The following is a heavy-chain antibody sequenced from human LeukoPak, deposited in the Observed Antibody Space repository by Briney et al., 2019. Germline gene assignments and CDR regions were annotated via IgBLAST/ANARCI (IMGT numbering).Heavy chain of an antibody. Sequence: LRLSCAASGFTFSDYYMGWIRQAPGKGLEWIGYIYYSGSTYYNPSLKSRVTISVDTSKNQFSLKLSSVTAADTAVYYCARVEWELHFDYWGQGTLVTVSS. D-gene: IGHD1-26*01. CDR3: ARVEWELHFDY. CDR1: GFTFSDYY. J-gene: IGHJ4*02. CDR2: IYYSGST. V-gene: IGHV4-31*02.